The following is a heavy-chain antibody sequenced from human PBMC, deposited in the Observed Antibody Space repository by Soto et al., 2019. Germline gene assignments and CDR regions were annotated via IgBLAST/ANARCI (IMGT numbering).Heavy chain of an antibody. J-gene: IGHJ6*01. CDR1: GYTFTSYG. V-gene: IGHV1-18*04. D-gene: IGHD5-18*01. CDR3: ERAAAENLDTDMVTVYYYGRDV. Sequence: QVQLVQSGAEVKKPGASVKVSCKASGYTFTSYGISWVRQAPGQGLEWMGWISAYNGNTNYAPKLQGRVTMTTDTSTSTAYMELRSLRTDDTAVYSCERAAAENLDTDMVTVYYYGRDVWGHGTTVTVAS. CDR2: ISAYNGNT.